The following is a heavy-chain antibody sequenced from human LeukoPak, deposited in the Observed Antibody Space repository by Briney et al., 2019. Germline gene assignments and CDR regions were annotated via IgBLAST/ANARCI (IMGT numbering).Heavy chain of an antibody. Sequence: PGGSLRLSCTASGFTVSSNYMSWVRQAPGKGLEWVSVIYSGGSTYYADSVKGRFTIPRDNSKNTLYLQMNSLRAEDTAVYYCARDPSSILNLISWGQGTLVTVSS. D-gene: IGHD3-9*01. CDR2: IYSGGST. CDR3: ARDPSSILNLIS. V-gene: IGHV3-66*01. CDR1: GFTVSSNY. J-gene: IGHJ5*02.